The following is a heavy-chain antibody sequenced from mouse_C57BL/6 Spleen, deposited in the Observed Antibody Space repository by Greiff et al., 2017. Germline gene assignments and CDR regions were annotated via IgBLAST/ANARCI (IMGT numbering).Heavy chain of an antibody. Sequence: EVKVVEPGEGLVKPGGSLKLSCAASGFSFSSYAMSWVRQTPEKRLEWVAYISSGGDYIYYADTVKGRFTISGDNARNTPYLQMSSLKSEDTAMYYCTRDEGLIRSWFAYWGQGTLVTVSA. CDR3: TRDEGLIRSWFAY. J-gene: IGHJ3*01. CDR2: ISSGGDYI. D-gene: IGHD2-4*01. CDR1: GFSFSSYA. V-gene: IGHV5-9-1*02.